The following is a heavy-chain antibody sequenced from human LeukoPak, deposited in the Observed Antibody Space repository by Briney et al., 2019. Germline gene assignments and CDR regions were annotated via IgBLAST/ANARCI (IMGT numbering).Heavy chain of an antibody. CDR3: AKELDDILTGGFGYYMDV. Sequence: GGSLRLSCAASGFTFSSYGMHWVRQAPGKGLEWVAFIRYDGSNKYYADSVKGRFTISRDNSKNTLYLQMNSLRAEDTAVYYCAKELDDILTGGFGYYMDVWGKGTTVTISS. V-gene: IGHV3-30*02. CDR2: IRYDGSNK. CDR1: GFTFSSYG. D-gene: IGHD3-9*01. J-gene: IGHJ6*03.